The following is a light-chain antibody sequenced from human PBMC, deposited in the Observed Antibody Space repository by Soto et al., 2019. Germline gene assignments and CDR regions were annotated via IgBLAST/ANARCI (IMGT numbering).Light chain of an antibody. V-gene: IGKV3-15*01. CDR3: QQYYNWPRT. CDR2: GAS. Sequence: EMVLTQSPGTLSLSPGERATLGFRASQSVGASYLAWYQQKPGQAPRLLFYGASTGATGLPARFSGSGSGTEFTLTINSLQAEDCAVYYCQQYYNWPRTFGQGTRLEI. J-gene: IGKJ5*01. CDR1: QSVGASY.